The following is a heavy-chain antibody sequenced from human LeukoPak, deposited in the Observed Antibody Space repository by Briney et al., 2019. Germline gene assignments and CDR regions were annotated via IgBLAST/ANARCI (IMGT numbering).Heavy chain of an antibody. V-gene: IGHV3-33*01. CDR2: IWSDGTNK. D-gene: IGHD1-26*01. CDR3: ARRGPGTHYVDF. Sequence: PGRSLRLSCAASGFTFSIYGMHWVRQPPGKGLEWVSIIWSDGTNKYYADSVKGRFTISRDNSKNTLYLQMNSLTVEDTAMYYCARRGPGTHYVDFWGQGILVTVSS. J-gene: IGHJ4*02. CDR1: GFTFSIYG.